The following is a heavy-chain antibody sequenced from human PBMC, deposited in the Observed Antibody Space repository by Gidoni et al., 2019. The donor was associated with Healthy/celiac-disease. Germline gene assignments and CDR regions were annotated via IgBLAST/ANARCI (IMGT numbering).Heavy chain of an antibody. CDR1: GFTFSGSA. V-gene: IGHV3-73*02. J-gene: IGHJ4*02. CDR2: IRSKANSYAT. CDR3: TSTGYGVRENY. D-gene: IGHD3-10*01. Sequence: EVQLVESGGGLVQPGGSLKLSCAASGFTFSGSAMHWVRQASGKGLEWVGRIRSKANSYATAYAASVKGRFTISRDDSKNTAYLQMNSLKTEDTAVYYCTSTGYGVRENYWGQGTLVTVSS.